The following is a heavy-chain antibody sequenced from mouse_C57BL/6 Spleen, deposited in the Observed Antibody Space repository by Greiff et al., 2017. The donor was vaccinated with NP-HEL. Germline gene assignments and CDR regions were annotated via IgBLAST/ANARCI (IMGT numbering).Heavy chain of an antibody. CDR1: GFTFSDYG. D-gene: IGHD1-1*01. V-gene: IGHV5-17*01. J-gene: IGHJ3*01. Sequence: EVQGVESGGGLVKPGGSLKLSCAASGFTFSDYGMHWVRQAPEKGLEWVAYISSGSSTIYYADTVKGRFTISRDNAKNTLFLQMTSLRSEDTAMYYCARGLIYYYGSVAYWGQGTLVTVSA. CDR2: ISSGSSTI. CDR3: ARGLIYYYGSVAY.